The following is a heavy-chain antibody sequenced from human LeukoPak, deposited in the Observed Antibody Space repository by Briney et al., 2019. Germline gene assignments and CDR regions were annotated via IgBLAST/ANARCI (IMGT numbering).Heavy chain of an antibody. Sequence: GESLKISCQGSGYSFTNYWIGWVRQMPGKGLEWMGIIYLGDSETRYSPSFQGQVTISADKSINTAFLQWSSLRASDTAIYYCARHPSYTRGWPLDFWGQGTLVTVSS. J-gene: IGHJ4*02. D-gene: IGHD6-19*01. CDR1: GYSFTNYW. CDR3: ARHPSYTRGWPLDF. V-gene: IGHV5-51*01. CDR2: IYLGDSET.